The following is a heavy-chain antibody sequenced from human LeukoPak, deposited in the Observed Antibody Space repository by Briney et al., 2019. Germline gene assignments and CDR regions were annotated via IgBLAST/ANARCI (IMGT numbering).Heavy chain of an antibody. CDR3: ARGRITMVQGVIITSYYFDY. CDR2: INSDGSST. J-gene: IGHJ4*02. Sequence: SGGPLRLSCAASGFTFSSYWMHWVRQAPGKGLVWVSRINSDGSSTIYADSVKGRFTISRDNAKNTLYLQMNSLRAEDTAVYYCARGRITMVQGVIITSYYFDYWGQGTLVTVSS. D-gene: IGHD3-10*01. V-gene: IGHV3-74*01. CDR1: GFTFSSYW.